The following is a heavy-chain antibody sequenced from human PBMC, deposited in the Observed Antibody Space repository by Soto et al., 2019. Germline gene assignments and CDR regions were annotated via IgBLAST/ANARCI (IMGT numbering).Heavy chain of an antibody. CDR3: AKSHYWGGGDCYYDY. CDR2: ISGSGVTT. CDR1: GFTFSSYA. J-gene: IGHJ4*02. V-gene: IGHV3-23*01. Sequence: EVQLLESGGGLVQPGGSLRLSCAASGFTFSSYAMSWVRQAPGKGLEWVSAISGSGVTTYYADSVKGRFTISRDNSKNTLYLQMNSLRAEDTAVYYCAKSHYWGGGDCYYDYWGQGTLVTVSS. D-gene: IGHD2-21*02.